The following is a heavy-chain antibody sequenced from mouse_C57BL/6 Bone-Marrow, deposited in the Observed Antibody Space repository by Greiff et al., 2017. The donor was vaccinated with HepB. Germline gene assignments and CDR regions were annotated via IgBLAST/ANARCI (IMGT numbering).Heavy chain of an antibody. V-gene: IGHV5-12*01. CDR3: ARHAFYYGNSYAMDY. CDR1: GFTFSDYY. Sequence: EVMLVESGGGLVQPGGSLKLSCAASGFTFSDYYMYWVRQTPEKRLEWVAYISNGGGSTYYPDTVKGRFTISRDNAKNTLYLQMSRLKSDDTAMYYCARHAFYYGNSYAMDYWGQGTSVTVSS. D-gene: IGHD2-1*01. CDR2: ISNGGGST. J-gene: IGHJ4*01.